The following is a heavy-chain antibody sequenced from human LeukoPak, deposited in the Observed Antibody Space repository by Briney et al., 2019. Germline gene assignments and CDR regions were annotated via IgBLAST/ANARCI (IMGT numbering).Heavy chain of an antibody. CDR3: ARRSAATGAFDI. CDR2: IKSDGSTT. CDR1: GFTFSSYW. V-gene: IGHV3-74*01. J-gene: IGHJ3*02. D-gene: IGHD3-9*01. Sequence: GGSLRLSCAASGFTFSSYWMNWVRHAPGRGLVWVSRIKSDGSTTDYADSVKGRFTTSRDNAKKALYLQMNSLRADDTAVYYCARRSAATGAFDIWGQGTMVTVSP.